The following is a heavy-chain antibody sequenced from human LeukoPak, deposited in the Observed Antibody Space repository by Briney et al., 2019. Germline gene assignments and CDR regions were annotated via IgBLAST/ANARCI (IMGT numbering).Heavy chain of an antibody. CDR1: GFTFNSYA. Sequence: PGGSLRLSCEASGFTFNSYAMSWVRQAPGKGLDWVSVISGGGVGRTDYADSVRGRFTISRDDSKNTMYLEMNSLTVEDTAVYFCAKEDPWFGDAFDLWGQGTLVTVCS. CDR3: AKEDPWFGDAFDL. CDR2: ISGGGVGRT. D-gene: IGHD3-10*01. V-gene: IGHV3-23*01. J-gene: IGHJ3*01.